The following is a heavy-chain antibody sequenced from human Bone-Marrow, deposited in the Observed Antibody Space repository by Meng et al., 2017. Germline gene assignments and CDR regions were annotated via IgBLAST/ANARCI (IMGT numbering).Heavy chain of an antibody. CDR3: ARGPTTMAHDFDY. D-gene: IGHD4-11*01. CDR1: GGSFSDYY. J-gene: IGHJ4*02. CDR2: INHSGST. Sequence: SETLSLTCVVSGGSFSDYYWSWIRQPPGKGLEWIGEINHSGSTNYNPSLESRATISVDTCQNNLSLKLSSVTAADSAVYYCARGPTTMAHDFDYWGQGTLVTVSS. V-gene: IGHV4-34*01.